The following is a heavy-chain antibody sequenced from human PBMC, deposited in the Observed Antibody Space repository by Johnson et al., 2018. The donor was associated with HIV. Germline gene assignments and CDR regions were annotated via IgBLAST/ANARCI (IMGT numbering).Heavy chain of an antibody. CDR2: ISSSGSTI. Sequence: QVQLVESGGGVVRPGGSLRLSCAASGFTFSDYYMSWIRQAPGKGLEWVSYISSSGSTIYYADSVKGRFTISRDNAKNSLYLQMNSLRAEETAVYYCARGGDGYNSRFREPFGAFDIWGQGTMVTVSS. J-gene: IGHJ3*02. D-gene: IGHD5-24*01. CDR1: GFTFSDYY. CDR3: ARGGDGYNSRFREPFGAFDI. V-gene: IGHV3-11*04.